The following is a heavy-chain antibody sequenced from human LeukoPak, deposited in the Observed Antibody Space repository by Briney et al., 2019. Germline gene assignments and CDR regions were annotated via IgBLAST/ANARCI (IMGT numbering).Heavy chain of an antibody. V-gene: IGHV4-34*01. CDR2: INHSGIT. J-gene: IGHJ4*02. Sequence: SETLSLTCAVYGGSFSGYYWSWIRQPPGKGLEWIGEINHSGITNYNPSLKSQVTISLDTSKNQFSLRLTSVTAADTAVYYCARGRPPSFFDYWGQGTLVTVSS. D-gene: IGHD3-16*02. CDR3: ARGRPPSFFDY. CDR1: GGSFSGYY.